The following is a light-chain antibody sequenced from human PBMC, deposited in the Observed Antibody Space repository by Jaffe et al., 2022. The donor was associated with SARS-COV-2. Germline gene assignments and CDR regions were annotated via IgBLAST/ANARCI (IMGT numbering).Light chain of an antibody. J-gene: IGKJ1*01. V-gene: IGKV3-20*01. CDR3: HQYHTSPWT. CDR2: SAS. Sequence: EIVLTQSPGTLYLSPGETATLSCRASQTIGGTGVYVAWYQQRPGQPPRLLIYSASNRAAGIPDRFSGVGSGTDFALIISGLQPEDFAVYYCHQYHTSPWTFGQGTRVE. CDR1: QTIGGTGVY.